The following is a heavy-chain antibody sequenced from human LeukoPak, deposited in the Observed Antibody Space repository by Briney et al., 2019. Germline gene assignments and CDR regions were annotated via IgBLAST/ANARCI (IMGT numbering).Heavy chain of an antibody. CDR2: ISSSGSSI. Sequence: GGSLRLSCAASGFTFSDYYMSWIRQAPGKGLEWVSYISSSGSSIYYADSVKGRFTISRDNAKNSLYLQMNSLRAEDTAVYYWACKYDNLTGFDYWGQRTLGTVSS. J-gene: IGHJ4*02. CDR3: ACKYDNLTGFDY. V-gene: IGHV3-11*01. CDR1: GFTFSDYY. D-gene: IGHD3-9*01.